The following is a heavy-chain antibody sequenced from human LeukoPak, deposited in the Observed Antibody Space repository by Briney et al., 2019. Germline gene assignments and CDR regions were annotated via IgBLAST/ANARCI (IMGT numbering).Heavy chain of an antibody. J-gene: IGHJ5*02. D-gene: IGHD4-17*01. Sequence: ASVKVSCKASGYTFTSYYMHWVRQAPGQGLEWMGIINPSGGSTSYAQKFQGRVTITADKSTSTAYMELSSLRSEDTAVYYCARDRGHYGDYGRDWFDPWGQGTLVTVSS. V-gene: IGHV1-46*01. CDR2: INPSGGST. CDR1: GYTFTSYY. CDR3: ARDRGHYGDYGRDWFDP.